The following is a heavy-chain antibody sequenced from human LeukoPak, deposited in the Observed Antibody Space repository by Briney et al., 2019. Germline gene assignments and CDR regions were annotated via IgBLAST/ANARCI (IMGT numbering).Heavy chain of an antibody. CDR3: ARDRAVAGLRWNYYYYYMDV. V-gene: IGHV4-39*07. Sequence: SETLSLTCTVSGGSISSYYWGWIRQPPGKGLEWIGSIYYSGSTYYNPSLKSRVTISVDTSKNQFSLKLSSVTAADTAVYYCARDRAVAGLRWNYYYYYMDVWGKGTTVTISS. CDR1: GGSISSYY. CDR2: IYYSGST. D-gene: IGHD6-19*01. J-gene: IGHJ6*03.